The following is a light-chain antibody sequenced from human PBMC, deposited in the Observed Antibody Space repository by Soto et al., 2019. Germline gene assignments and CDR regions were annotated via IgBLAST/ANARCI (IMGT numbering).Light chain of an antibody. V-gene: IGKV3-15*01. CDR3: QQYNNWPPWT. Sequence: EIVMTQSPATLSVSPGERATLSCRASQSVSSNLAWYQQKPGQAPRLLIYGASTRATGIPARFSGSRSGTEFTLTFSSLQSEDFAVYYCQQYNNWPPWTFGPGTKVDIK. CDR2: GAS. J-gene: IGKJ3*01. CDR1: QSVSSN.